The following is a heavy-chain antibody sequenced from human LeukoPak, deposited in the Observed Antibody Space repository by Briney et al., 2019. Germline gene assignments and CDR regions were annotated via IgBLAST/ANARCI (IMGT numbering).Heavy chain of an antibody. CDR3: ARGYCSSTSCYTVFDY. CDR1: GYTFTGYY. CDR2: INPNSGGT. V-gene: IGHV1-2*02. Sequence: ASVKVSCKASGYTFTGYYMHWVRQAPGQGLEWMGWINPNSGGTNYAQKFQGRVTMTRDTSISTAYMELGRLRSDDTAVYYCARGYCSSTSCYTVFDYWGQGTLVTVSS. D-gene: IGHD2-2*02. J-gene: IGHJ4*02.